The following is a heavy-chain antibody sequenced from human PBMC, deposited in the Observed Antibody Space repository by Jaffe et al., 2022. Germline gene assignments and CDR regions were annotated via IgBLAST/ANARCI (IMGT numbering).Heavy chain of an antibody. CDR1: GFTFSGSA. CDR2: IRSKANSYAT. J-gene: IGHJ4*02. CDR3: TRHFNQYDILTGYSVYYFDY. Sequence: EVQLVESGGGLVQPGGSLKLSCAASGFTFSGSAMHWVRQASGKGLEWVGRIRSKANSYATAYAASVKGRFTISRDDSKNTAYLQMNSLKTEDTAVYYCTRHFNQYDILTGYSVYYFDYWGQGTLVTVSS. D-gene: IGHD3-9*01. V-gene: IGHV3-73*02.